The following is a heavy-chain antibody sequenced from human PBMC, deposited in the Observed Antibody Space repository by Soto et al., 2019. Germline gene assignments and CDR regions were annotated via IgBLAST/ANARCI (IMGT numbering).Heavy chain of an antibody. Sequence: SETLSLTCAVYGGSFSGYYWSWIRQPPGKGLEWIGEINHSGSTNYNPSLKSRVTISVDTSKNQFSLKLSSVTAADTAVYYCARGGQWFGELRWFDPWGQGTLVTVSS. CDR3: ARGGQWFGELRWFDP. CDR1: GGSFSGYY. D-gene: IGHD3-10*01. J-gene: IGHJ5*02. V-gene: IGHV4-34*01. CDR2: INHSGST.